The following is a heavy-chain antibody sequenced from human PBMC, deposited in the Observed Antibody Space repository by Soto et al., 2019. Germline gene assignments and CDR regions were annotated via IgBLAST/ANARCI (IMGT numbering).Heavy chain of an antibody. J-gene: IGHJ1*01. Sequence: QVQLVESGGGVVQPGTSLRVSCVGSGLTFRSYVIHWVRQAPGKGLEWVALTSYDGSDKYYGDSVRGRFTISRDNSRKTVALQMDSLRLEDTALYYCARWGTTGGLDVWGQGTLVSVSS. D-gene: IGHD3-16*01. V-gene: IGHV3-30*19. CDR2: TSYDGSDK. CDR3: ARWGTTGGLDV. CDR1: GLTFRSYV.